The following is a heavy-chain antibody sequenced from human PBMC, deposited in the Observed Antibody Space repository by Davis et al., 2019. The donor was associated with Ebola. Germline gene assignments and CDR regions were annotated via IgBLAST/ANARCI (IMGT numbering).Heavy chain of an antibody. J-gene: IGHJ3*01. CDR2: IGFSADT. CDR1: GFVFSSYA. D-gene: IGHD6-19*01. Sequence: GESLKISCAASGFVFSSYAMSWVRRAPGKGLEWVSTIGFSADTYYADSVKGRFTISRDNSKNTLHLQMNSLRVEETAIYYCAKDTSNVWFDVWGQGTRVTVSS. CDR3: AKDTSNVWFDV. V-gene: IGHV3-23*01.